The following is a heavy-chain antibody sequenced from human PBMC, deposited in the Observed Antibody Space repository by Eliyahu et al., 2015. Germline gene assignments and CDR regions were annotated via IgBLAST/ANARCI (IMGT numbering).Heavy chain of an antibody. J-gene: IGHJ4*02. CDR3: ASCYGASYFDY. Sequence: EVQLVESGGALIQPGGSXRLSXXAXGFXVSXNXMSWVRQAPGKGLXWVSAIYTSGNTYYADSVKGRFTISRDNSKNTLYLQMNSLRAEDTAVYYCASCYGASYFDYWGQGILVTVSS. CDR2: IYTSGNT. CDR1: GFXVSXNX. V-gene: IGHV3-53*01. D-gene: IGHD4-17*01.